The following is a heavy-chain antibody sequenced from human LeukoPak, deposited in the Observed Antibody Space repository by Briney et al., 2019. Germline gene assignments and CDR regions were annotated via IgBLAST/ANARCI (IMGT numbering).Heavy chain of an antibody. D-gene: IGHD3-22*01. CDR1: GFTFSSYD. V-gene: IGHV3-30*02. CDR3: AKSYYYDSSGSDY. J-gene: IGHJ4*02. Sequence: GGSLRLSCEASGFTFSSYDMHWVRQAPGKGLEWVAFIRYDGSYTYYADSVKGRFTISRDNSKNTLYLQMNSLRAEDTAVYYCAKSYYYDSSGSDYWGQGTLLTVSS. CDR2: IRYDGSYT.